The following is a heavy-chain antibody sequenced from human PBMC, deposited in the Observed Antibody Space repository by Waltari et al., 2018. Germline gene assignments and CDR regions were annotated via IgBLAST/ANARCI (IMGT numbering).Heavy chain of an antibody. D-gene: IGHD5-12*01. J-gene: IGHJ4*02. CDR3: EGSWT. Sequence: EVQLVESGGGLVQPGGSLRLSCAASGFNWIRQAPGKGLEWVVNINRDGNRESYVDSVKGRFTISRDNAKNSVFLQMNSLRVEDTAVYYCEGSWTWGQGTLVTVSS. CDR1: GFN. V-gene: IGHV3-7*01. CDR2: INRDGNRE.